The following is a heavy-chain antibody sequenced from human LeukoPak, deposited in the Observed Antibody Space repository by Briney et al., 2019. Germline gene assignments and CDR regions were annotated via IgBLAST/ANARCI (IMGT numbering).Heavy chain of an antibody. V-gene: IGHV3-7*01. CDR3: AREGYSSGWYLEYFDY. D-gene: IGHD6-19*01. CDR1: GFTFSSYW. J-gene: IGHJ4*02. Sequence: PGGSLRLSCAASGFTFSSYWMSWVRQAPGKGLEWVANIKQDGSEKYYVDSVKGRFTISRDNAKNSLYLQMNSLRAEDTAVYYCAREGYSSGWYLEYFDYWGQGTLVTVSS. CDR2: IKQDGSEK.